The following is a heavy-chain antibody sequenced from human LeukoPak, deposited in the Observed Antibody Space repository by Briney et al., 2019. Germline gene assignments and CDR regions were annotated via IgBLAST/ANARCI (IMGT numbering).Heavy chain of an antibody. CDR2: IIPIFGTA. CDR1: GGTFSSYA. Sequence: GSSVKVSCKASGGTFSSYAISWVRQAPGQGLEWMGGIIPIFGTANYAQTFQGRVTITTDESTSTAYMELSSLRSEDTAVYYCARARMGRYCSSTSCYIPGDWGQGTLVTVSS. D-gene: IGHD2-2*02. V-gene: IGHV1-69*05. CDR3: ARARMGRYCSSTSCYIPGD. J-gene: IGHJ4*02.